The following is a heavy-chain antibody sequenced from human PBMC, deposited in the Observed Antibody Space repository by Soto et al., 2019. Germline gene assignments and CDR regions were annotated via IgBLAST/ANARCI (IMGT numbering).Heavy chain of an antibody. CDR1: VGSISSDYY. Sequence: SETLSLTCTVSVGSISSDYYWSWIRQPPGKGLEWIGYINYSGSTHYNPSLKSRVTISVDTSKNQFSLKLSSMTAADTAVYYRAKDTVINYYYYGMDVRGQGTTVT. CDR3: AKDTVINYYYYGMDV. CDR2: INYSGST. J-gene: IGHJ6*02. V-gene: IGHV4-30-4*02. D-gene: IGHD4-17*01.